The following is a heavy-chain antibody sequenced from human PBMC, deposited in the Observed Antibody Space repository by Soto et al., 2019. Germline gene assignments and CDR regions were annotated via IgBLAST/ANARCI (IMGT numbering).Heavy chain of an antibody. D-gene: IGHD5-18*01. V-gene: IGHV4-59*01. J-gene: IGHJ6*03. CDR1: GGSISSYY. CDR3: ARGRSYGFYYYYMDV. CDR2: IYYSGST. Sequence: PSETLSLTCTVSGGSISSYYWSWIRQPPGKGLEWIGYIYYSGSTNYNPSLKSRVTISVDTSKNQFSLKLSSVTAADTAVYYCARGRSYGFYYYYMDVWGEGTTVTVSS.